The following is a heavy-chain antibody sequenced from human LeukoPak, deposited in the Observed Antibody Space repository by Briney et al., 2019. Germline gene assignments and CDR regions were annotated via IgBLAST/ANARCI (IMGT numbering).Heavy chain of an antibody. D-gene: IGHD3-22*01. CDR3: TRGSIAYYYMDV. Sequence: PSETLSLTCAVYGGSFSGYYWSWVRQPPGKGLEWIGNIYYSGSTNYNPSLKSRVTISVDTSKNQFSLKLSSVTAADTAVYYCTRGSIAYYYMDVWGKGTTVTISS. CDR1: GGSFSGYY. CDR2: IYYSGST. J-gene: IGHJ6*03. V-gene: IGHV4-59*01.